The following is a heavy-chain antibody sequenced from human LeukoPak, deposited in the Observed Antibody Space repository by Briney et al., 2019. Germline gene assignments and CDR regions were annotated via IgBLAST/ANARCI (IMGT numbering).Heavy chain of an antibody. V-gene: IGHV1-18*01. CDR1: GYTFNIYG. CDR3: ARDMYYYSRTGFDP. D-gene: IGHD3-10*01. Sequence: ASVKVSCKTSGYTFNIYGISWVRQAPGQGLEWMGWISAYNGNTNYAQKLQGRVTMTTDTSTSTAYMELRSLRSDDTAVYYCARDMYYYSRTGFDPWGQGTLVTVSS. CDR2: ISAYNGNT. J-gene: IGHJ5*02.